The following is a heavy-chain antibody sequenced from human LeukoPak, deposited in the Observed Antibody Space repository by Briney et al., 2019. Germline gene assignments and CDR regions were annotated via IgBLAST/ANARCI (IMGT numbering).Heavy chain of an antibody. J-gene: IGHJ4*02. Sequence: ASVRVSFKASGYTFTSYYMHWVRQAPGQGLEGMGIINPSGGSTNYAQKFQGRVTMTRDTSTSTVYMELSSLRSEDTAVYYCARKRGYSYGLDYWGQGSLVTVSS. V-gene: IGHV1-46*01. CDR3: ARKRGYSYGLDY. CDR2: INPSGGST. CDR1: GYTFTSYY. D-gene: IGHD5-18*01.